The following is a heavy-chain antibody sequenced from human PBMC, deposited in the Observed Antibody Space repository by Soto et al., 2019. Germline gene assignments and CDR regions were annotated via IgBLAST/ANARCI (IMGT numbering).Heavy chain of an antibody. J-gene: IGHJ5*02. Sequence: SETLSLTCTVSGGSISSYYWSWIRQPPGKGLEWIGYIYYSGSTNYNPSLKSRVTISVDTSKNQFSLKLSSVTAADTAVYYCARTYSSSSLGDWFDPWGQGTLVTVSS. V-gene: IGHV4-59*01. CDR2: IYYSGST. CDR1: GGSISSYY. D-gene: IGHD6-6*01. CDR3: ARTYSSSSLGDWFDP.